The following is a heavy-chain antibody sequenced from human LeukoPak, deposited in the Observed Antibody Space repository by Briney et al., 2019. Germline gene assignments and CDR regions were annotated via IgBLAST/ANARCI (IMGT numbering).Heavy chain of an antibody. J-gene: IGHJ4*02. CDR1: GFSFSTYA. Sequence: GGSLRLSCAASGFSFSTYAMSWVRQAPGKGLVWVSRIRTDGDTSYADSVRGRFTISRDNSKNTLYLQMNSLRAEDTAVYYCARDARVGDPFDYWGQGTLVTVSS. CDR3: ARDARVGDPFDY. CDR2: IRTDGDT. D-gene: IGHD4-17*01. V-gene: IGHV3-74*01.